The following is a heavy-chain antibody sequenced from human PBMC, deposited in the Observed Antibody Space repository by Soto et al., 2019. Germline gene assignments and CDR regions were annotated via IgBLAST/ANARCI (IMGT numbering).Heavy chain of an antibody. CDR1: GGTFSSYT. Sequence: ASVKVSCKASGGTFSSYTISWVRQAPGQGLEWMGRIIPILGIANYAQKFQGRVTITADKSTSTAYMELSSLSSEDTAVYYCARDDGDGWFDPWGQGTLVTVSS. CDR3: ARDDGDGWFDP. V-gene: IGHV1-69*04. J-gene: IGHJ5*02. D-gene: IGHD4-17*01. CDR2: IIPILGIA.